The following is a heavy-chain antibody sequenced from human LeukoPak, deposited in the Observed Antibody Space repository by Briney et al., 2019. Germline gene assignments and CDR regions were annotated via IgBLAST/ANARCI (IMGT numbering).Heavy chain of an antibody. CDR2: IYHSGST. D-gene: IGHD2-2*01. CDR1: GYSISSGYY. V-gene: IGHV4-38-2*01. Sequence: PSETLSLTCAVSGYSISSGYYWGWIRRPPGKGLEWIGSIYHSGSTYYNPSLKSRVTISVDTSKNQFSLKLSSVTAADTAVYYCARLDVGGYCRSTSCRTDAFDIWGQGTMVTVSS. J-gene: IGHJ3*02. CDR3: ARLDVGGYCRSTSCRTDAFDI.